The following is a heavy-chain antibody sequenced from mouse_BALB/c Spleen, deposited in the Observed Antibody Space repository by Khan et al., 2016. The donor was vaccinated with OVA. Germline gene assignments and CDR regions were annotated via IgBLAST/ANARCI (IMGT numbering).Heavy chain of an antibody. D-gene: IGHD2-14*01. CDR2: INPRSGYS. V-gene: IGHV1-4*01. CDR3: ARRTTGYAMDY. Sequence: VELVESGAELARPGASVKMSCKASGYTFTSHTMHWIMQSPGQGLEWIGYINPRSGYSNYNQKFNDKATLTADKSSSTAYMQLSSLTSEVSAVYYCARRTTGYAMDYWGQGTSVTVSS. J-gene: IGHJ4*01. CDR1: GYTFTSHT.